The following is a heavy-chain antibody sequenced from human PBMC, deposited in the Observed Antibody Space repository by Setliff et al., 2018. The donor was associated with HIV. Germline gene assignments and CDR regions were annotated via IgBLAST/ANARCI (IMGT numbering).Heavy chain of an antibody. V-gene: IGHV3-33*06. Sequence: PGGSLRLSCAASGFNFNSYGMHWVRQAPGKGLEWVALIWYDGSQQYYADSVKGRFTISRDNSKNALHLQMNSLRAEDTAVYFCAKSYSSGTPDFYGMNVWGQGTTVTVSS. CDR2: IWYDGSQQ. D-gene: IGHD1-7*01. J-gene: IGHJ6*02. CDR1: GFNFNSYG. CDR3: AKSYSSGTPDFYGMNV.